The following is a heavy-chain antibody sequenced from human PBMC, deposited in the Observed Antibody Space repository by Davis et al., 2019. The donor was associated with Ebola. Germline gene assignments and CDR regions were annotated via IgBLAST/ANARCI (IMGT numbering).Heavy chain of an antibody. Sequence: SETLSLTCTVPGGSISSSSYYWGWIRQPPGKGLVWIGSIYYSGSTYYNPSLKSRVTISVDTPKNQFSLKLSSVTAADTAVYYCARHTSRFDPWGQGTLVTVSS. CDR3: ARHTSRFDP. D-gene: IGHD3-16*01. J-gene: IGHJ5*02. V-gene: IGHV4-39*01. CDR1: GGSISSSSYY. CDR2: IYYSGST.